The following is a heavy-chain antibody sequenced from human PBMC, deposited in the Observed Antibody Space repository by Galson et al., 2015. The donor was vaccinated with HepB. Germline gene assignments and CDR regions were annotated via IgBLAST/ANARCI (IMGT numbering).Heavy chain of an antibody. J-gene: IGHJ4*02. CDR3: ARGRIAAAGIFDY. D-gene: IGHD6-13*01. CDR2: IIPIFGTA. V-gene: IGHV1-69*06. CDR1: GGTFSSYA. Sequence: SVKVSCKASGGTFSSYAISWVRQAPGQGLEWMGGIIPIFGTANYAQKFQGRVTITADKSTSTAYMELSSLRSEDTAVYYCARGRIAAAGIFDYWGQGTLVTVSS.